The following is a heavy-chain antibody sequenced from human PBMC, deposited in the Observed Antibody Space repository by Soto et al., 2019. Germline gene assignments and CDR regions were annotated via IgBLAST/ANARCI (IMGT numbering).Heavy chain of an antibody. D-gene: IGHD2-15*01. CDR3: ARVGCSGGSCYAVDY. CDR2: INPSGGST. J-gene: IGHJ4*02. Sequence: QVQLVQSGAEVKKPGASVKVSCKASGNTFTSYYMHWVRQAPGQGLEWMGIINPSGGSTTYAQKFQGRVTMTRDTSTSTVYMELSSLRSEDTAVYYCARVGCSGGSCYAVDYWGQGTLVTVSS. V-gene: IGHV1-46*01. CDR1: GNTFTSYY.